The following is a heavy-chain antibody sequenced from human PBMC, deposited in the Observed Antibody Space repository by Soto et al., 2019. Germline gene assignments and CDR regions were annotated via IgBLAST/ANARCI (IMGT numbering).Heavy chain of an antibody. Sequence: PSETLSLTCAVYGGSISGYYWSWIRQPTGKGLEWIGEINHSGSTNYNPSLKSRVTISVDTSKNQFSLKLSSVTAADTAVYYCARLGGGAAAGTLYYYYGMDVWGQGTTVTVSS. V-gene: IGHV4-34*01. J-gene: IGHJ6*02. CDR1: GGSISGYY. CDR2: INHSGST. CDR3: ARLGGGAAAGTLYYYYGMDV. D-gene: IGHD6-13*01.